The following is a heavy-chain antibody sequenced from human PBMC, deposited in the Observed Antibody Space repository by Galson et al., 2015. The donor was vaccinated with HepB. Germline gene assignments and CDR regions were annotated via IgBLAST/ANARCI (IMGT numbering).Heavy chain of an antibody. CDR3: PRVNPAYSSSCDY. CDR1: GYSFTSYW. D-gene: IGHD6-13*01. J-gene: IGHJ4*02. Sequence: QSGAEVKKPGESLKISCTGSGYSFTSYWIVWVRQMPGKGMEWMGIINPGDSDTRYSPSFQGQVTISADKSISTAYLQWSSLKASDTAMYYCPRVNPAYSSSCDYWVQGTLVTVSS. V-gene: IGHV5-51*01. CDR2: INPGDSDT.